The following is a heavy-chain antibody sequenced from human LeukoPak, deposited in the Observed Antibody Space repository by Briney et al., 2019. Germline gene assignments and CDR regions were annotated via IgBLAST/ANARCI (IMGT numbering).Heavy chain of an antibody. CDR1: GFTFSGHW. J-gene: IGHJ4*02. CDR3: AKYRSSSSPSCYNY. CDR2: ISGSGAST. Sequence: GGSLRLSCAASGFTFSGHWMTWVRQAPGKGLEWVSAISGSGASTYYADSVKDRLTLSRDDSKNTLYLQMNSLRAEDTAVYYCAKYRSSSSPSCYNYWGQGTLVTVSS. D-gene: IGHD2-2*02. V-gene: IGHV3-23*01.